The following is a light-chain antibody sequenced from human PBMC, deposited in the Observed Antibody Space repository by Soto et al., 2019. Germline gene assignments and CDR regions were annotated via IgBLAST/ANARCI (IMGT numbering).Light chain of an antibody. J-gene: IGKJ1*01. Sequence: EIVMTQSPATLSVSPGERAPLSCRASQSVSNYLAWYQQKPGQAPRLLIYDASHRATGIPARFSGSGSGTDFTLTISSLEPEDFAVYYCQQRCNCPETFGPGTKVDIK. CDR1: QSVSNY. CDR2: DAS. CDR3: QQRCNCPET. V-gene: IGKV3-11*01.